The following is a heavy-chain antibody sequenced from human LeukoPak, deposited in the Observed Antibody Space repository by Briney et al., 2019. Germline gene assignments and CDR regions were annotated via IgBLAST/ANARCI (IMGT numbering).Heavy chain of an antibody. CDR2: ISHDGSNA. CDR1: GFTFSTYG. Sequence: GGSLRLSCAASGFTFSTYGMHWVRQAPGKGLEWVAVISHDGSNAFYADSAKGRFTISRDNSKNTLDLQMNSLRAEDTAVYYCAKDRYTSGTFYPYFDYWGQGTLVTVSS. CDR3: AKDRYTSGTFYPYFDY. J-gene: IGHJ4*02. D-gene: IGHD3-10*01. V-gene: IGHV3-30*18.